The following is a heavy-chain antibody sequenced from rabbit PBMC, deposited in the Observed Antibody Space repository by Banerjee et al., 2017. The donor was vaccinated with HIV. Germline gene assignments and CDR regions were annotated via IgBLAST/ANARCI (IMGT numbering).Heavy chain of an antibody. CDR3: ARGYAGANGWGYPYFNL. CDR2: INTGGST. J-gene: IGHJ4*01. V-gene: IGHV1S21*01. CDR1: GFSLSSND. Sequence: EQLKETGGGLVQPGGSLTLSCKASGFSLSSNDMSWVRQAPGKGLEWIGIINTGGSTYYASWVNGRFTISKTSTTVDLQMTSLTAADTATYFCARGYAGANGWGYPYFNLWGPGTLVTVS. D-gene: IGHD4-2*01.